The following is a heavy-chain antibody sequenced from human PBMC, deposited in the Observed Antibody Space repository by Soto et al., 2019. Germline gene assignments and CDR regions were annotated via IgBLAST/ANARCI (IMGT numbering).Heavy chain of an antibody. CDR3: VREWVYTGFEP. D-gene: IGHD2-8*01. J-gene: IGHJ5*02. CDR2: INLDGSST. V-gene: IGHV3-74*01. CDR1: GFTFSSYW. Sequence: EVRLVESGGGLVQPGGSLRLSCAASGFTFSSYWMHWVRQAPGKGLVWVSRINLDGSSTNYVDSVKGRFTISRDNAKNTMFLQMNSLRDEDTAVYYCVREWVYTGFEPWGQGTLVTVSS.